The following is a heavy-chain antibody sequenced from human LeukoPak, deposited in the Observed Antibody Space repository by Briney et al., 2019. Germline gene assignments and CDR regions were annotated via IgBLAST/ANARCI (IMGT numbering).Heavy chain of an antibody. Sequence: GGSLRLSCAASGFTFSDYYMSWIHQAPVKGLEWVSYISSSGSTIYYADSVKGRFTISRDNAKNSLYLQMNSLRAEDTAVYYCARAEYTYYGMDVWGQGTTVTVSS. CDR2: ISSSGSTI. V-gene: IGHV3-11*01. J-gene: IGHJ6*02. D-gene: IGHD1-14*01. CDR3: ARAEYTYYGMDV. CDR1: GFTFSDYY.